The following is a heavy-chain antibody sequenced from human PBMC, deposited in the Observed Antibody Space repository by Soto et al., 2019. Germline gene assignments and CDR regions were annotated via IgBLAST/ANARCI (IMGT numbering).Heavy chain of an antibody. CDR2: IWYDGSNK. J-gene: IGHJ4*02. V-gene: IGHV3-33*01. D-gene: IGHD5-12*01. CDR1: GFSFSDYG. CDR3: ARDGGGNEQFDY. Sequence: QVQLVESGGGVDQPGRSLRLSCVASGFSFSDYGIHWVRQAPGKGLEWVAIIWYDGSNKYYVDSVKGRFTVSRDNSKNTLYLQMNSLTAEDTAVYYCARDGGGNEQFDYWGQGTLVTVSS.